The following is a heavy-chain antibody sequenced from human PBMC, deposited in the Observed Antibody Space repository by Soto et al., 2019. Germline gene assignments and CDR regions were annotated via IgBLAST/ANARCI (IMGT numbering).Heavy chain of an antibody. CDR3: ARDARGDEAPMDY. J-gene: IGHJ4*02. CDR2: INPNSGGT. D-gene: IGHD3-10*01. Sequence: QVQLVQSGAEVKKPGASVKVSCKASGYTFTGYYMHWVRQAPGQGLEWMGWINPNSGGTNYAQKFQSWVTMTRVTSMSPAYMELSRLRSDDTAVYYCARDARGDEAPMDYWGQGPLVTVSS. CDR1: GYTFTGYY. V-gene: IGHV1-2*04.